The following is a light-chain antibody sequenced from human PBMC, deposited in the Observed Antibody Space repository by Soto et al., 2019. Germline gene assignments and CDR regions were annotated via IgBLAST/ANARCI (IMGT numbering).Light chain of an antibody. V-gene: IGKV3-15*01. CDR2: DAS. Sequence: EIVMTQSPATLSVSPGERATLSCRASQNVNNNLAWYQHKPGQAPRLLIYDASTRATGIPARFRGSGSGREFTLTISSLQSEDFAVYYCQQHNDWWTFGQGTKVEIK. CDR3: QQHNDWWT. J-gene: IGKJ1*01. CDR1: QNVNNN.